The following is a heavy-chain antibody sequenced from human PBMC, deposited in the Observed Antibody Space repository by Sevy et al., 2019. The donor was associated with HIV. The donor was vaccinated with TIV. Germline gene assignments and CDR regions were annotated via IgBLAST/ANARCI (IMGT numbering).Heavy chain of an antibody. CDR2: IKSKTDGGTI. D-gene: IGHD3-10*01. CDR1: GFTFSNAW. J-gene: IGHJ4*02. V-gene: IGHV3-15*01. Sequence: GGSLRLSCAASGFTFSNAWMSWVRQAPGKGLEWVGHIKSKTDGGTIDYAAPVKGRFSISRDDSKNTLYLQMNSLKIEDTAVYYCASRHYYGSGSYPDSWGQGILVTVSS. CDR3: ASRHYYGSGSYPDS.